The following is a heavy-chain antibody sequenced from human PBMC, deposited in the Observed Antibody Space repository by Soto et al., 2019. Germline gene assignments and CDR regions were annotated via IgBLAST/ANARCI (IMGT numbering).Heavy chain of an antibody. V-gene: IGHV1-18*01. CDR1: GYTFTSYG. D-gene: IGHD3-22*01. CDR3: ARDWTYYDSSGYYSDAFDI. CDR2: IGAYNGNT. Sequence: QVQLVQSGAEVKKPGASVKVSCKASGYTFTSYGISWVRQAPGQGLEWMGWIGAYNGNTNYAQKLQGRVTMTTDTSTSTGYMELRSLRSDDTAVYYCARDWTYYDSSGYYSDAFDIWGQGTMVTVSS. J-gene: IGHJ3*02.